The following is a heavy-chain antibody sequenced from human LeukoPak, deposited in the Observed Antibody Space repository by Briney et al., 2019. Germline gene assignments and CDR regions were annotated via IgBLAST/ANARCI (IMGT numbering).Heavy chain of an antibody. J-gene: IGHJ4*02. CDR2: IRSSGSPI. CDR1: GFTFSGYS. Sequence: PGGSLRLSCAASGFTFSGYSMNWVRQAPGKGLEWVSYIRSSGSPIYYADSVKGRFTISRDNAKNSVYLQMNSLRDEDTAVYYCVRDPDALDYWGQGTLVTVS. V-gene: IGHV3-48*02. CDR3: VRDPDALDY.